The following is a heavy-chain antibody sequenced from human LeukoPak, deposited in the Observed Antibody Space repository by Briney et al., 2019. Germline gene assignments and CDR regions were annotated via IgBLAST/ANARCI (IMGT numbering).Heavy chain of an antibody. CDR2: ISGSGDST. D-gene: IGHD2-8*01. CDR3: AKDRPDNNTWYAGSH. Sequence: GGSLRLSCAASGFTFSTYAMSWVRQAPGKGLERVSGISGSGDSTYYADSVKGRFTISRDNSKSTLYLQMNSLRAEDTAVYYRAKDRPDNNTWYAGSHWGQGTLVTVSS. CDR1: GFTFSTYA. V-gene: IGHV3-23*01. J-gene: IGHJ4*02.